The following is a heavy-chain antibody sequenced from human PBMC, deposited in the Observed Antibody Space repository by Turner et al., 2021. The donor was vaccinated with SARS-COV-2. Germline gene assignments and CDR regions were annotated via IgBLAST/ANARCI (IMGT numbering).Heavy chain of an antibody. Sequence: EVQLLESGGGLVQPGGSLRLSCAASGSTFSSYTMTWVRQAPGKGLQWVSAIRGSGSGTYYADSVEGRFTISRDNSKSTLYLQMSSLRAEDTAIYYCAKDVGVASLVGATADYWGQGTLVTVSS. CDR2: IRGSGSGT. J-gene: IGHJ4*01. CDR3: AKDVGVASLVGATADY. CDR1: GSTFSSYT. V-gene: IGHV3-23*01. D-gene: IGHD1-26*01.